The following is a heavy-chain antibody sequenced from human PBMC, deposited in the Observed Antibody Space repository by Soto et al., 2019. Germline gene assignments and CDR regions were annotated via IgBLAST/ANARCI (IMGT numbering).Heavy chain of an antibody. CDR2: IYSSGST. CDR3: ARLAGLRFLEWLYYFDY. J-gene: IGHJ4*02. Sequence: SETLSLTCTVSGGSISSSSYSWGWIRQPPGKGLEWIGSIYSSGSTYYNPSLKSRVTISVDTSKNQFSLKLSSVTAADTAVYYCARLAGLRFLEWLYYFDYWGQGTMVTVSS. D-gene: IGHD3-3*01. V-gene: IGHV4-39*01. CDR1: GGSISSSSYS.